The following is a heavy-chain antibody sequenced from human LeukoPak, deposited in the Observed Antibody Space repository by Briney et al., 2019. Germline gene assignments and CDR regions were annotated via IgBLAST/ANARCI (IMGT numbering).Heavy chain of an antibody. CDR3: ASGNLEPYSWSSFDI. D-gene: IGHD5-18*01. V-gene: IGHV6-1*01. CDR2: TYYKSKWYN. Sequence: SQTLSLTCAISGDSVSSNSAAWTWIRQSPSRGLEWLGRTYYKSKWYNDYAVSVKSRITINPDTSKNQFSLKLSSVTAADTAVYYCASGNLEPYSWSSFDIWGQGTMVTVSS. J-gene: IGHJ3*02. CDR1: GDSVSSNSAA.